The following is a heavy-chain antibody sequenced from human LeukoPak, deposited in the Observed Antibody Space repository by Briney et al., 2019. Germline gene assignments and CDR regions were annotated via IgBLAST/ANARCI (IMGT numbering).Heavy chain of an antibody. CDR3: AKDYGGNFGDY. Sequence: GGSLRLSCAASGFTVSSIYMSWVRQAPGKGLEWVSVIYSGGSTYYADSVKGRFTISRDNSKNTVYLQMNSLRAEDTAVYYCAKDYGGNFGDYWVQGTLVTVSS. CDR2: IYSGGST. D-gene: IGHD4-23*01. V-gene: IGHV3-53*01. CDR1: GFTVSSIY. J-gene: IGHJ4*02.